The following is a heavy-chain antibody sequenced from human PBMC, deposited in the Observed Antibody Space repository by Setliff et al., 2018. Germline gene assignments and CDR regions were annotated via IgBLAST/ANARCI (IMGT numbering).Heavy chain of an antibody. CDR1: GYTFSSYG. CDR3: ARDRKSSPEHYYFDY. J-gene: IGHJ4*02. Sequence: ASVKVSCKTSGYTFSSYGISWVRQAPGQGLQWMGWISADNGHTKNVQEFQGRVTMTTDTTTSTAYMELRSLRSDDTAVYYCARDRKSSPEHYYFDYWGQGTLVTVSS. CDR2: ISADNGHT. V-gene: IGHV1-18*01.